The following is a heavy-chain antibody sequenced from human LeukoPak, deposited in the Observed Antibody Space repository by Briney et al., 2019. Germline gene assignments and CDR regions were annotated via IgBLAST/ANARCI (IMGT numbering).Heavy chain of an antibody. V-gene: IGHV3-7*01. CDR1: GFTFSSYW. J-gene: IGHJ3*02. CDR3: ARDQTYCSGGSCYLTHSFDI. Sequence: QPGGSLRLSCAASGFTFSSYWMSWVRQAPGKGLEWVANIKQDGSEKYYVDSVKGRFTLSRDNAKNSLYLQMNSLRAEDTAMYYCARDQTYCSGGSCYLTHSFDIWGQGTMVTVSS. D-gene: IGHD2-15*01. CDR2: IKQDGSEK.